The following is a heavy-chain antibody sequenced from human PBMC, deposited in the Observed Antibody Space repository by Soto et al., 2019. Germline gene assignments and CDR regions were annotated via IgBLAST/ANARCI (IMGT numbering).Heavy chain of an antibody. CDR1: GFTFSSYS. Sequence: PGGSLRLSCAASGFTFSSYSMNWVRQAPGKGLEWVSSISSSSSYIYYADSVKGRFTISRDNAKNSLYLQLNSLRAEDTAVYYCARVRRPTGVQLFDPWGQGTLVTVSS. D-gene: IGHD7-27*01. V-gene: IGHV3-21*01. J-gene: IGHJ5*02. CDR2: ISSSSSYI. CDR3: ARVRRPTGVQLFDP.